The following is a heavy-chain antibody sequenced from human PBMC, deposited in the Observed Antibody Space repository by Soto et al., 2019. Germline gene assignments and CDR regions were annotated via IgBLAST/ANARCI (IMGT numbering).Heavy chain of an antibody. Sequence: SETLSLTCAVYGGSFSGYYWSWIRQPPGKGLEWIGEINHSGSTNYNPSLKSRVTISVDKSKNQFSLKLSSVTAADTAVYYCARDTGYSSSWPLDWGQGTLVTVSS. CDR3: ARDTGYSSSWPLD. J-gene: IGHJ4*02. CDR1: GGSFSGYY. CDR2: INHSGST. V-gene: IGHV4-34*01. D-gene: IGHD6-13*01.